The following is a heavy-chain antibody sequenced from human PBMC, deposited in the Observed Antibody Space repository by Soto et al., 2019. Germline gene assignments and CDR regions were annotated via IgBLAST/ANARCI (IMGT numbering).Heavy chain of an antibody. Sequence: SETLSLTCTVSGGSISSYYWTWIRQPPGKGLEWIGYMYYSGSTNYNPSLKSRVTISVDTSKNQFSLKLSSVTAADTAVYYCARGDLQWPDYWGQGTLVTVSS. V-gene: IGHV4-59*12. J-gene: IGHJ4*02. CDR1: GGSISSYY. CDR2: MYYSGST. CDR3: ARGDLQWPDY. D-gene: IGHD6-19*01.